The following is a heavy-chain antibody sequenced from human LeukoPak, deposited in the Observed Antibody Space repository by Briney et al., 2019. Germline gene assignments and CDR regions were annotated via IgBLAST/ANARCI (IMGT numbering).Heavy chain of an antibody. D-gene: IGHD1-26*01. CDR1: GYTFTSYY. CDR2: INPSGGST. CDR3: ARAGIVGATGGGIGFDY. Sequence: ASVKVSCKASGYTFTSYYMHWVRQAPGQGLEWMGIINPSGGSTSYAQKFQGRVTMTRDTSTSTVYMELSSLRSEDTAVYYCARAGIVGATGGGIGFDYWGQGTLVTVSS. V-gene: IGHV1-46*01. J-gene: IGHJ4*02.